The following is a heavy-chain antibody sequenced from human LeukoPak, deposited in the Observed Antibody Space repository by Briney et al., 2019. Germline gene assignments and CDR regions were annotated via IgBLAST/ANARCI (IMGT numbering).Heavy chain of an antibody. J-gene: IGHJ4*02. V-gene: IGHV5-10-1*01. CDR1: GSSFTSHW. CDR3: ARHAVVTAVDY. D-gene: IGHD2-21*02. CDR2: IDPSDSYT. Sequence: GEPLQISCQGSGSSFTSHWISWVRQLPGKGLEWMGTIDPSDSYTNYSPSFQGHVTISADKSISTAYLQWSSLKASDTAMYYCARHAVVTAVDYWGQGTLVTVSS.